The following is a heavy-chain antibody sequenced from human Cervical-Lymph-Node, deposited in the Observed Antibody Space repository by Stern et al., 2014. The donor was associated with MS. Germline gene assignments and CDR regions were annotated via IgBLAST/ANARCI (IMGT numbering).Heavy chain of an antibody. CDR3: ARDPYDTSGVVDY. D-gene: IGHD3-22*01. CDR1: GFTFSRYS. J-gene: IGHJ4*02. V-gene: IGHV3-21*06. CDR2: LSGDSSYK. Sequence: EVHLVESGGGLVKPGGSLRLSCAASGFTFSRYSMNWVRQAPGKGLEWVSSLSGDSSYKFYADSLKGRFTISRDNAKNSLYLQMNSLRDDDTAVYYCARDPYDTSGVVDYWGKGTLVTVSS.